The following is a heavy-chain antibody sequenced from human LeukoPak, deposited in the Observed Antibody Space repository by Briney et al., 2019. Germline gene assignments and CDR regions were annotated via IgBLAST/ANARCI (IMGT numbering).Heavy chain of an antibody. CDR2: IKQDGSEK. CDR1: GFTFSCYW. V-gene: IGHV3-7*01. D-gene: IGHD2-15*01. Sequence: PGGSLRLSCAASGFTFSCYWMNWVRQAPGKGLEWVANIKQDGSEKYYVDSVKGRFTISRDNAKNSLYLQMNSLRAEDTAVYYCARDWGYCSGGNCYSVFDYWGQGTLVTVSS. J-gene: IGHJ4*02. CDR3: ARDWGYCSGGNCYSVFDY.